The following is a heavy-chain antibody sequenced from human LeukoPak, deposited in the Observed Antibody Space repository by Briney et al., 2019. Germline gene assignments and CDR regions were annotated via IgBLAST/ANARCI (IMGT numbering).Heavy chain of an antibody. CDR3: TRHIYGSGSYHAYDI. J-gene: IGHJ3*02. D-gene: IGHD3-10*01. V-gene: IGHV3-73*01. CDR2: IRSKPNNYAT. CDR1: GFSFSDSA. Sequence: AGGSLRLSCATSGFSFSDSAIHWVRQASGKGLEWLGRIRSKPNNYATEYAASLKGRFTISRDESRNTAYLQTNTLKTEDTALYYCTRHIYGSGSYHAYDIWGQGTLVTVSS.